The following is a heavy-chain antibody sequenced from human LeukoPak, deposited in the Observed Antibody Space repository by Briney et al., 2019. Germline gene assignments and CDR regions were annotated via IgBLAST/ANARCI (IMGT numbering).Heavy chain of an antibody. CDR3: AGVRSTVGWRSFDY. D-gene: IGHD4-23*01. Sequence: PSETLSLTCTVSGSISSYYWSWIRRAPGKGLEWMGHSYYTGSPNYNPSLKSRVTISVDTPKNQFSLKLSSVTAADTAVYYCAGVRSTVGWRSFDYWGQGILVTVSS. V-gene: IGHV4-59*08. J-gene: IGHJ4*02. CDR1: GSISSYY. CDR2: SYYTGSP.